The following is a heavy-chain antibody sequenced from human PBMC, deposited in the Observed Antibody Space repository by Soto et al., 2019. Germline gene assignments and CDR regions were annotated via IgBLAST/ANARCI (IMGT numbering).Heavy chain of an antibody. D-gene: IGHD3-3*01. V-gene: IGHV3-23*01. CDR1: GFTFSSYA. CDR3: AKESYVLRFLEWLSHFDY. J-gene: IGHJ4*02. Sequence: AGGSLRLSCAASGFTFSSYAMSWVRQAPGKGLEWVSAISGSGGSTYYADSVKGRFTISRDNSKNTLYLQMNSLRAEDTAVYYCAKESYVLRFLEWLSHFDYWGQGTLVTVSA. CDR2: ISGSGGST.